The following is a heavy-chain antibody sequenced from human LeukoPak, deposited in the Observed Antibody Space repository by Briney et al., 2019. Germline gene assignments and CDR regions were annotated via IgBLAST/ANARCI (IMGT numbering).Heavy chain of an antibody. Sequence: SETLSLTCAVYGGSFSGYYWSWIRQPPGKGLEWIGEINHSGSTNYNPSLKSRVTISVDTSKNQFSLKLSSVTAADTAVYYCARIRLYSATRGAFDIWGQGTMVTVSS. D-gene: IGHD2-2*02. CDR2: INHSGST. CDR3: ARIRLYSATRGAFDI. J-gene: IGHJ3*02. V-gene: IGHV4-34*01. CDR1: GGSFSGYY.